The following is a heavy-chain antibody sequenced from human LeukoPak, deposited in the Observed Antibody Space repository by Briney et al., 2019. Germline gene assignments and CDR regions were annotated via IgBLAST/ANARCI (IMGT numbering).Heavy chain of an antibody. D-gene: IGHD6-19*01. V-gene: IGHV3-23*01. CDR3: VGGTFGSGWFA. Sequence: GGSLRLSCAASGFTFSNYGMNWVRQAPGKGLEWVSGISVSGGSTSYADSVKGRFTISSDNSKNTLYLQTISLTADDTAVYYCVGGTFGSGWFAWGQGTLVTVSS. CDR2: ISVSGGST. CDR1: GFTFSNYG. J-gene: IGHJ5*02.